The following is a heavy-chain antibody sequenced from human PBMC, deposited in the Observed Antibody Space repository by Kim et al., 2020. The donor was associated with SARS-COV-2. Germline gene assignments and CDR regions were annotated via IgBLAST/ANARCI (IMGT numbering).Heavy chain of an antibody. CDR2: INSDGGGP. V-gene: IGHV3-74*01. Sequence: GGSLRLSCAASEFTFSQYWMVWVRQAPGKGLVWVSHINSDGGGPNYADSVKGRFTISRDNAKNTLYLQMNSLRDEDTAVYYCARVRYYYGMDVWGRGTTVTVSS. J-gene: IGHJ6*02. D-gene: IGHD3-16*01. CDR1: EFTFSQYW. CDR3: ARVRYYYGMDV.